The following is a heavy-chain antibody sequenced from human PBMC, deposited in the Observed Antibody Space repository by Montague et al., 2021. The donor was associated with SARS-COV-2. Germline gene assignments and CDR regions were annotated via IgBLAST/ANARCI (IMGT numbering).Heavy chain of an antibody. CDR1: SDSINNYY. Sequence: SETLSLTCTVSSDSINNYYWSWIRQPPGKGPEWIAYVYHTGTTNYNPSLRRRVTVSVDTSKIQVPLNLSSVTAADTAVYYWAKHKWGQRLVAYFDSWGQGTVVSVSS. CDR3: AKHKWGQRLVAYFDS. V-gene: IGHV4-59*08. CDR2: VYHTGTT. J-gene: IGHJ4*01. D-gene: IGHD7-27*01.